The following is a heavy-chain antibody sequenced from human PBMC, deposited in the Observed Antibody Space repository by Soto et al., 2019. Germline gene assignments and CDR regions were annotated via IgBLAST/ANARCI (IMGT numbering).Heavy chain of an antibody. D-gene: IGHD6-25*01. Sequence: QVQLVQSGAEVKKPGASVKVSCKASGYTFTNYSVHLVRQAPGQGLEWMGIIKPSGGTTRYAQKLQGRVTMTWDTSTIIAYMELSSLRSEDTAVYYWARECPALFHFDFWGQGPLVTVAS. CDR2: IKPSGGTT. CDR1: GYTFTNYS. J-gene: IGHJ4*02. V-gene: IGHV1-46*01. CDR3: ARECPALFHFDF.